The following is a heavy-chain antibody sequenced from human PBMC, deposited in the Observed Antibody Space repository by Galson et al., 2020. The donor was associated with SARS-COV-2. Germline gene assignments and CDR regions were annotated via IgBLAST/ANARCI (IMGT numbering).Heavy chain of an antibody. Sequence: SQTLSLTCTVSGGSISSSSYYWGWIRQPPGKGLEWIGSIFYSGSSYYNPSLRSRVTISVDTSKNQFSLKLSSVTAADTAVYYCARVRPYVMIVVATFDYWGQGTLVTVSS. CDR3: ARVRPYVMIVVATFDY. D-gene: IGHD3-22*01. J-gene: IGHJ4*02. CDR2: IFYSGSS. V-gene: IGHV4-39*07. CDR1: GGSISSSSYY.